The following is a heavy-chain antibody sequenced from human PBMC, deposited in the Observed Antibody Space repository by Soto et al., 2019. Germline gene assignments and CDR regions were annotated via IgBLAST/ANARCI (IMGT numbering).Heavy chain of an antibody. CDR3: VKGYWKGDV. CDR1: GVYISSSSYY. D-gene: IGHD1-1*01. Sequence: SETLSLACTVSGVYISSSSYYWGWIRQPPGKGLEWIGSIYYSGSTYYNPSLKSRATISVDTSKNQFSLQLNSVTAADTAVYHCVKGYWKGDVWGQGTTVTVSS. J-gene: IGHJ6*02. V-gene: IGHV4-39*07. CDR2: IYYSGST.